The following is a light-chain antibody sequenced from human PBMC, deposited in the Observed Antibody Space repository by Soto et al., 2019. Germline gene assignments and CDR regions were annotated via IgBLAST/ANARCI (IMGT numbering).Light chain of an antibody. J-gene: IGKJ1*01. CDR1: QSINRW. CDR3: QQYNVYPWT. V-gene: IGKV1-5*03. Sequence: DIQLTQSPSTLSASVGERVTITCRASQSINRWLAWYQQKPVKAPKLLMYVASSLQSGVPSRFSGSASGTEFTLTINSLRPDDSATYYCQQYNVYPWTFGQGSKVEIK. CDR2: VAS.